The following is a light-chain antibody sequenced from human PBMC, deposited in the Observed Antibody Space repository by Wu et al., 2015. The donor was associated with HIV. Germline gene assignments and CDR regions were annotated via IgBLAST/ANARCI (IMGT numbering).Light chain of an antibody. Sequence: EIVLTQSPGTLSLSPGERATLSCRASQTVSSNYLAWYQQKFGQPPRLLIYGTSNRATGVADRFRGSGSGTDFTLTISRLEPEDFAVYFCQQYHTSPTFGQGTRLDIK. CDR2: GTS. J-gene: IGKJ5*01. CDR3: QQYHTSPT. CDR1: QTVSSNY. V-gene: IGKV3-20*01.